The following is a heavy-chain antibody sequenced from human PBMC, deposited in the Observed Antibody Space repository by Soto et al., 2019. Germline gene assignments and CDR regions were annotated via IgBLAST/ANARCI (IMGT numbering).Heavy chain of an antibody. CDR2: ISSNGGST. J-gene: IGHJ4*02. D-gene: IGHD4-17*01. CDR1: GFTFSSYA. V-gene: IGHV3-64D*06. Sequence: PGGSLRLSCSASGFTFSSYAMHWVRQAPGKGLEYVPAISSNGGSTYYAGSVKGRFTISRDNSKNTLYLQMSSLRAEDTAVYYCVKDFSVLRPTVSDYWGQGTLVTVSS. CDR3: VKDFSVLRPTVSDY.